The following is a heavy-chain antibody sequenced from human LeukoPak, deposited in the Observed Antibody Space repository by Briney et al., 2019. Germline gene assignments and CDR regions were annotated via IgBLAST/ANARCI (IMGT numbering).Heavy chain of an antibody. CDR1: GFTFSNAW. Sequence: SGGSLSLSCAASGFTFSNAWMSWVRQAPGKGLEWVGRIKSKTDGGTTDYAAPVKGRFTISRDDSKNTLYLQMNSLKTEDTAVYYCCLRYFDWLLGWVDYWGQGTLVTVSS. D-gene: IGHD3-9*01. CDR2: IKSKTDGGTT. J-gene: IGHJ4*02. V-gene: IGHV3-15*01. CDR3: CLRYFDWLLGWVDY.